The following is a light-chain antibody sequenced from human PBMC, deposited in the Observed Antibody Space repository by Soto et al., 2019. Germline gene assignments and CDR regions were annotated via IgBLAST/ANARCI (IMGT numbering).Light chain of an antibody. V-gene: IGLV1-40*01. CDR2: ENN. J-gene: IGLJ1*01. CDR1: SSNIGAGYE. CDR3: QSYDSSLSGYV. Sequence: QSVLTQPPSVSEAPGQRVTISCTGSSSNIGAGYEAHWYQQVPGTAPKFLIYENNSRPSGVPDRFSGSKSGTSASLAITGLQAEDEAEYYCQSYDSSLSGYVFGTGTKLTVL.